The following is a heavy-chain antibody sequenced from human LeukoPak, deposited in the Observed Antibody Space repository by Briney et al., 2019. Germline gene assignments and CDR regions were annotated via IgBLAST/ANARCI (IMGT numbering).Heavy chain of an antibody. J-gene: IGHJ4*02. CDR2: ISSSGSTI. CDR3: ARDLGAHYSSTY. D-gene: IGHD6-19*01. V-gene: IGHV3-48*03. CDR1: GFTFSSYE. Sequence: TGGSLRLSCAASGFTFSSYEMNWVRQAPGKGLEWVSYISSSGSTIYYADSVKGRFTISRDNAKNSLYLQMNNLRAEDTAVYYCARDLGAHYSSTYWGQGTPVTVSS.